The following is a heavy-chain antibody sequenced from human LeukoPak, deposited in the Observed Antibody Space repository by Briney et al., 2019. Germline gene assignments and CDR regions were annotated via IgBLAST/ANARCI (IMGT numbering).Heavy chain of an antibody. V-gene: IGHV1-8*02. D-gene: IGHD3-22*01. CDR2: MNPNSGNT. Sequence: ASVKVSCKASGYTFTGYYMHWVRQAPGQGLEWMGWMNPNSGNTGYAQKFQGRVTMTRNTSISTAYMELSSLRSEDTAVYYCARVQRITMIVLDYWGQGTLVTVSS. CDR3: ARVQRITMIVLDY. CDR1: GYTFTGYY. J-gene: IGHJ4*02.